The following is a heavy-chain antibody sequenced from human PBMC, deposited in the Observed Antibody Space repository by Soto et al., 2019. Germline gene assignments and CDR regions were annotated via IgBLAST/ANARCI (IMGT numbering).Heavy chain of an antibody. Sequence: PSETLSLTCAVYGGSFSDYYWSWIRQPPGKGLEWIGEINHSGSTNYNPSLKSRVTISVDTSKNQFSLKLSSVTAADTAVYYCARYRVCSGGSCYFNRDYWGQGTLVTVSS. V-gene: IGHV4-34*01. J-gene: IGHJ4*02. CDR3: ARYRVCSGGSCYFNRDY. CDR2: INHSGST. D-gene: IGHD2-15*01. CDR1: GGSFSDYY.